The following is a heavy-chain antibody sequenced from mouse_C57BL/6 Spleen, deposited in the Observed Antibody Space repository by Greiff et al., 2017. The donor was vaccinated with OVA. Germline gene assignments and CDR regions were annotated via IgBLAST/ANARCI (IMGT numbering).Heavy chain of an antibody. CDR2: IYPSDSET. CDR1: GYTFTSYW. J-gene: IGHJ1*03. D-gene: IGHD1-1*01. V-gene: IGHV1-61*01. Sequence: QVQLQQPGAELVRPGSSVKLSCKASGYTFTSYWMDWVKQRPGQGLEWIGNIYPSDSETHYNQKFKDKATLSVDKSSSTAYMQLSSLTSEDSAVYYCARELQTGYFDVWGTGTTVTVSS. CDR3: ARELQTGYFDV.